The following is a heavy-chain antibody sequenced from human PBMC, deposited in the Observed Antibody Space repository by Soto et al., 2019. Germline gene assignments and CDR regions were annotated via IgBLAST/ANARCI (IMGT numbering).Heavy chain of an antibody. D-gene: IGHD3-10*01. CDR2: IYSGGST. CDR3: ARVGRTYYYGSGSYYNVDY. CDR1: GFTVSSNY. V-gene: IGHV3-66*01. Sequence: GGSLRLSCAASGFTVSSNYMSWVRQAPGKGLEWVSVIYSGGSTYYADSGKGRCTISGDNSKNTLYLQMNSLRAEDMAVYYCARVGRTYYYGSGSYYNVDYWGQGTLVTVSS. J-gene: IGHJ4*02.